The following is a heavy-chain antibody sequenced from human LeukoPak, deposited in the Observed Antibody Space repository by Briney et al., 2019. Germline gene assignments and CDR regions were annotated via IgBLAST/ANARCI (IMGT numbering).Heavy chain of an antibody. Sequence: HPGGSLRLSCAASGFTFSSYWMSWVRQAPGKGLEWVANIKQDGSEKYYVDSVKGRFTISRDNAKNSLYLQMNSLRAEDTAVYYCARVGADVLLWFGDTPWYFDLWGRGTLVTVSS. CDR2: IKQDGSEK. V-gene: IGHV3-7*01. CDR3: ARVGADVLLWFGDTPWYFDL. D-gene: IGHD3-10*01. J-gene: IGHJ2*01. CDR1: GFTFSSYW.